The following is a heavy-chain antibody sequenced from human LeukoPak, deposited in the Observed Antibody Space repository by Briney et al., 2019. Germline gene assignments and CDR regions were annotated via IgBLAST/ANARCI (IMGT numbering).Heavy chain of an antibody. J-gene: IGHJ4*02. D-gene: IGHD3-10*01. V-gene: IGHV4-38-2*02. Sequence: SETLSLTCTVAGYSISSGYYWSWLRQSPGKGLEWIASIYHTGETHYHPSLKSRVSISVDTSNNQFSLRSTSATAADTAMYYSARGRFAELLFDIWGQGTLVTVSS. CDR3: ARGRFAELLFDI. CDR1: GYSISSGYY. CDR2: IYHTGET.